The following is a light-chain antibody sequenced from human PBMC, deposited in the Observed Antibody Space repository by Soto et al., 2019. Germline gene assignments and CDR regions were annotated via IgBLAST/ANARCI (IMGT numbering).Light chain of an antibody. V-gene: IGKV3-20*01. CDR2: DVS. CDR1: QSVGSRY. J-gene: IGKJ1*01. CDR3: QQYNNWPRT. Sequence: EVVLTQSPGTLSLSPGERATLSCRASQSVGSRYLAWYQRKPGQAPRLLIYDVSSRATGIPDRFSGSGSGTEFTLTISSLQSEDFAVYYCQQYNNWPRTFGQGTKVDIK.